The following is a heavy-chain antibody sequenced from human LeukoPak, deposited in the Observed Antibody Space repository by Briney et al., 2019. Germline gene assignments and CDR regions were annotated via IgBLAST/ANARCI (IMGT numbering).Heavy chain of an antibody. D-gene: IGHD6-13*01. CDR3: ARGGPFSIAAARVYYFDY. Sequence: GASVKVSCKASDYTFTSYGISWVRQAPGQGLEWMGWISPYSDNTNYAQNLQGRVTMTTDTSTRTAYMELRSLTSDDTAMYYCARGGPFSIAAARVYYFDYWGQGTLVTVSS. CDR2: ISPYSDNT. V-gene: IGHV1-18*01. J-gene: IGHJ4*02. CDR1: DYTFTSYG.